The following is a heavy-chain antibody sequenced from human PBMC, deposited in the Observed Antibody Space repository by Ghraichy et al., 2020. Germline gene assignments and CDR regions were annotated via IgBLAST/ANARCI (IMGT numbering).Heavy chain of an antibody. CDR1: GGSFSGYY. D-gene: IGHD3-10*01. Sequence: SETLSLTCAVYGGSFSGYYWSWIRQPPGKGLEWIGEINHSGSTNYNPSLKSRVTISVDTSKNQFSLKLSSVTAAGTAVYYCARGGSWFGELLQREVYFDYWGQGTLVTVSS. CDR3: ARGGSWFGELLQREVYFDY. J-gene: IGHJ4*02. CDR2: INHSGST. V-gene: IGHV4-34*01.